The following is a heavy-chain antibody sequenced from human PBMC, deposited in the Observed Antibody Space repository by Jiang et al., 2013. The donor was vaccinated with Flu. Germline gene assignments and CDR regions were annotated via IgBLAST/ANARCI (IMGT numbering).Heavy chain of an antibody. J-gene: IGHJ6*03. CDR2: IIPIFGTA. CDR3: ARDSARDCSGGSCYSGYYYYYMDV. D-gene: IGHD2-15*01. V-gene: IGHV1-69*01. CDR1: GGTFSSYA. Sequence: SGAEVKKPGSSVKVSCKASGGTFSSYAISWVRQAPGQGLEWMGGIIPIFGTANYAQKFQGRVTITADESTSTAYMELSSLRSEDTAVYYCARDSARDCSGGSCYSGYYYYYMDVWGKGTTVTVSS.